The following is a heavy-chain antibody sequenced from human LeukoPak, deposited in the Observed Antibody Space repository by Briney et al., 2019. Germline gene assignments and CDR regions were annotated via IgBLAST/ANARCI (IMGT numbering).Heavy chain of an antibody. D-gene: IGHD6-13*01. CDR1: GFTFSDYY. CDR3: ASWGIYYYYYMDV. J-gene: IGHJ6*03. CDR2: ISSSGSTI. V-gene: IGHV3-11*04. Sequence: GGPLRLSCAASGFTFSDYYMSWIRQAPGKGLEWVSYISSSGSTIYYADSVKGRFTISRDNAKNSLYLQMNSLRAEDTAVYYCASWGIYYYYYMDVWGKGTTVTVSS.